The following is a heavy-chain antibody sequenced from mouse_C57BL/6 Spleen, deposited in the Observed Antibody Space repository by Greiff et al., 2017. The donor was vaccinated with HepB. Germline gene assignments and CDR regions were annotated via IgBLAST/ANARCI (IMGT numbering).Heavy chain of an antibody. Sequence: VQLQESGAELVRPGASVTLSCKASGYTFTDYEMHWVKQTPVHGLEWIGAIDPETGGTAYHQKFKGKAILTADKSSSTAYMELRSLTSEDSAVYYCLLHYYAMDYWGQGTSVTVSS. J-gene: IGHJ4*01. CDR2: IDPETGGT. CDR3: LLHYYAMDY. D-gene: IGHD1-1*01. CDR1: GYTFTDYE. V-gene: IGHV1-15*01.